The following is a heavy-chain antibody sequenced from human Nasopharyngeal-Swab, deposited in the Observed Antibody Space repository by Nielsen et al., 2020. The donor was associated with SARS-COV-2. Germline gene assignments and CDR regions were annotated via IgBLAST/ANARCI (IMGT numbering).Heavy chain of an antibody. CDR2: IDTDGTIT. V-gene: IGHV3-74*01. CDR3: ARESYGMDV. Sequence: GESLKISCAASGFTFSTYWMHWVRQPPGKGLLWVSRIDTDGTITDYADSVKGRFTISRDNSKNTLYLQMNSLRAEDTAVYYCARESYGMDVWGQGTTVTVSS. J-gene: IGHJ6*02. CDR1: GFTFSTYW.